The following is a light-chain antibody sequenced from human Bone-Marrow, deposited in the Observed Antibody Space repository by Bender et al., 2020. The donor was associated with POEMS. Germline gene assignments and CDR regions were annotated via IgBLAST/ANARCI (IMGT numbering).Light chain of an antibody. CDR3: AVWDDSLNGWV. CDR2: SSH. CDR1: SSNIGAHA. V-gene: IGLV1-44*01. Sequence: QSVLTQPPSASGTPGQRVTISCSGGSSNIGAHAVNWYQHLPGTAPKLLIYSSHRRPSEVPDRFSGSRSGTSASLAISGLQSEDGADYCCAVWDDSLNGWVFGGGTNLTVL. J-gene: IGLJ3*02.